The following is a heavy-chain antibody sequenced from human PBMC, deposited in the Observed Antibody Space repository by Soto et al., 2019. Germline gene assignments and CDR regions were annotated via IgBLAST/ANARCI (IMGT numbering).Heavy chain of an antibody. D-gene: IGHD2-21*02. CDR2: TFYSGST. V-gene: IGHV4-30-4*01. Sequence: SETLSLTCTVSGGSISSGDYYWSWIRQPPGKGLEWIGYTFYSGSTYYNPSLKSRVTISVDTSRNQFSLKLSSVTAADTAVYYCARNRVTQSDYWGQGTLVTVSS. CDR1: GGSISSGDYY. CDR3: ARNRVTQSDY. J-gene: IGHJ4*02.